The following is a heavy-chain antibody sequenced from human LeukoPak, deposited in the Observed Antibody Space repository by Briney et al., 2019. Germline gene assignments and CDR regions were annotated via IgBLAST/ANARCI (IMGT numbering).Heavy chain of an antibody. CDR3: ASLYMTTVVVN. J-gene: IGHJ4*02. V-gene: IGHV4-38-2*02. CDR1: GSSISRGYY. D-gene: IGHD4-23*01. Sequence: ASETLSLTCTVSGSSISRGYYWGWIRQPPGKGLEWIGSIYYSGSTYYNPSLKSRVTISVDTSKNQFSLKLSSVTAADTAVYYCASLYMTTVVVNWGQGTLVTVSS. CDR2: IYYSGST.